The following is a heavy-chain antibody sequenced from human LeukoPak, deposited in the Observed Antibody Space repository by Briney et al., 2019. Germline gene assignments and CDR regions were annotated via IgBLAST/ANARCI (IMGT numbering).Heavy chain of an antibody. CDR3: ARAKYTTLPSAFDV. CDR2: IYISGNA. V-gene: IGHV4-4*07. D-gene: IGHD1-1*01. CDR1: GGSISSDY. Sequence: PSETLSLTCTVSGGSISSDYWTWIRQPAGEGLEWIGRIYISGNAYYNPSLKSRVTMSLDTSKNRFSLNLSSVTAADTAVYYCARAKYTTLPSAFDVWGQGTLVTVSS. J-gene: IGHJ3*01.